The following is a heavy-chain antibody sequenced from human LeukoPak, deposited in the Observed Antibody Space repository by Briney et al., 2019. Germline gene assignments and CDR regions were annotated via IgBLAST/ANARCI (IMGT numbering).Heavy chain of an antibody. CDR2: ISSSSSTI. CDR3: ATHSSSRDDY. D-gene: IGHD6-6*01. Sequence: QPGGSLRLSCAASGFTFSSYSMNWVRQAPGKGLEWVSNISSSSSTIYYADSVKGRFTISRDNAKNSLYLQMTSLRAEDTAVYYCATHSSSRDDYWGQGTLVTVSS. CDR1: GFTFSSYS. V-gene: IGHV3-48*04. J-gene: IGHJ4*02.